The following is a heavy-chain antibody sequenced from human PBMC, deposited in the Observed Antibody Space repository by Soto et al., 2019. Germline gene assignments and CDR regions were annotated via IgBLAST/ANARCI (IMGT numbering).Heavy chain of an antibody. J-gene: IGHJ4*02. D-gene: IGHD6-19*01. V-gene: IGHV2-5*02. CDR2: IYWDDDK. CDR3: AHISGIAVAGSFDY. Sequence: QITLKESGPTLVKPTQTLTLTCTFSGFSLSTSRVGVGWIRQPPGKALEWLALIYWDDDKRYSPSLKSRLTIAKDTSKNQVVLTMTNMDPVATATYSCAHISGIAVAGSFDYWGQGTLVTVSS. CDR1: GFSLSTSRVG.